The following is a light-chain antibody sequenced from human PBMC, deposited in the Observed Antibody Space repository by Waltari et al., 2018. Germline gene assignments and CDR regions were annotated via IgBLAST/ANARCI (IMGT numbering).Light chain of an antibody. CDR2: GAS. CDR1: QMFTNNY. V-gene: IGKV3-20*01. Sequence: EIVLTQSPGTLSLSPGERATPSCRASQMFTNNYLPWYRQNRGPAPRALIYGASSRASGVPDRFSGSGSGTDFTLTISRLEPEDFAVYYCQQYGTSLSTFGQGTRVEIK. CDR3: QQYGTSLST. J-gene: IGKJ1*01.